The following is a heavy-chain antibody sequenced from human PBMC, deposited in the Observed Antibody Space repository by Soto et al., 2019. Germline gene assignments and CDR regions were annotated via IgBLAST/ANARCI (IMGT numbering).Heavy chain of an antibody. Sequence: QVQVVQSGAEVKKPGASVKVACKASGYTFSTFGMSWVRQAPGQGLEWMGWISVEKGDTNSAQKFQDRVTMTTDTSTGTAYMELRSLTSDDTAVYYCARCYCNVGSCFTCWHFDLWGRGTLVTVSS. CDR1: GYTFSTFG. V-gene: IGHV1-18*01. CDR3: ARCYCNVGSCFTCWHFDL. J-gene: IGHJ2*01. D-gene: IGHD2-15*01. CDR2: ISVEKGDT.